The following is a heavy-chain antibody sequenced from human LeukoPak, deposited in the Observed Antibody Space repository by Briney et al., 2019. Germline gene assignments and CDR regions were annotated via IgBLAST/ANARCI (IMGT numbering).Heavy chain of an antibody. CDR3: ARAGLYYYDSSGYLFDY. V-gene: IGHV1-46*01. Sequence: ASVKVSCKASGYTFTSYYMHWVRQAPGQGLEWMGIINPSGGSTSYAQKFQGRVTMTRDMSTSTVYMELSSLRSEDTAVYYCARAGLYYYDSSGYLFDYWGQGTLVTVSS. CDR1: GYTFTSYY. D-gene: IGHD3-22*01. J-gene: IGHJ4*02. CDR2: INPSGGST.